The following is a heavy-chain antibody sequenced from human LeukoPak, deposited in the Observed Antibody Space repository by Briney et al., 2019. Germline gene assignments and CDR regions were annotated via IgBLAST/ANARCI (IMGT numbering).Heavy chain of an antibody. Sequence: SETLSLTCTVSGDSISSGDYYWSWIRQPPGKGLEWIGEINHSGSTNYNPSLKSRVTISVDTSKNQFCLKLSSVTAADTAVYYCARAIYGDYGFLDYWGQGTLVTVSS. V-gene: IGHV4-39*07. D-gene: IGHD4-17*01. CDR1: GDSISSGDYY. CDR2: INHSGST. CDR3: ARAIYGDYGFLDY. J-gene: IGHJ4*02.